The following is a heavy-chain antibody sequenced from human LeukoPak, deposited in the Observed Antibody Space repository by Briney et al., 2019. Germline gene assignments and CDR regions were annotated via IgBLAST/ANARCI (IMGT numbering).Heavy chain of an antibody. J-gene: IGHJ3*02. V-gene: IGHV3-21*01. D-gene: IGHD3-9*01. Sequence: GGSLRLSRAASGFAFTSYTMNWVRQAPGKGLEWVSSISSSNTYIYYADSVKGRFTISRDNAKKSLYLEMNSLRAEDTAVFYCARSNYYDTLTGYAFDIWGQGTMVTVSS. CDR1: GFAFTSYT. CDR2: ISSSNTYI. CDR3: ARSNYYDTLTGYAFDI.